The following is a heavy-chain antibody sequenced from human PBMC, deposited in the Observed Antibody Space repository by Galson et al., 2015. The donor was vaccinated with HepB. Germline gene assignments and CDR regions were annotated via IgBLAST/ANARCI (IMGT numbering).Heavy chain of an antibody. V-gene: IGHV1-18*04. CDR3: ASGSTDFVDTGY. CDR1: GYTFTSYG. D-gene: IGHD5-18*01. J-gene: IGHJ4*02. CDR2: ISAYNGNT. Sequence: SVKVSCKASGYTFTSYGISWVRQAPGQGLEWMGWISAYNGNTNYAQKLQGRVTMTTDTSTSTAYMELSSLRSEDTAVYYCASGSTDFVDTGYWGQGTLVTVSS.